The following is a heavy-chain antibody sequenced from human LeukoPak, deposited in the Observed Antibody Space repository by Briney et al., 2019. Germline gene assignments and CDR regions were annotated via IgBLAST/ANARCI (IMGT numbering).Heavy chain of an antibody. CDR2: ISISGSTI. J-gene: IGHJ4*02. Sequence: SGGSLRLSCAAPGFTFSSFEMNWVRQAPGKGLEWVSYISISGSTIYYADSVKGRFTISRDNAKNSLYLQMNSLRAEDTAVYYCARDRSGYSGYDFFDYWGQGALVTVSS. V-gene: IGHV3-48*03. D-gene: IGHD5-12*01. CDR3: ARDRSGYSGYDFFDY. CDR1: GFTFSSFE.